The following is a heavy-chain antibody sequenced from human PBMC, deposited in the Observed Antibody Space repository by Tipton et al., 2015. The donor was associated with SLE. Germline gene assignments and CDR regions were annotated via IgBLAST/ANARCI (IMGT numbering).Heavy chain of an antibody. V-gene: IGHV4-34*01. D-gene: IGHD2-21*01. CDR2: INHSGST. CDR1: GGSFSGYY. J-gene: IGHJ2*01. Sequence: TLSLTCAVYGGSFSGYYWSWIRQPPGKGLEWIGEINHSGSTNHNPSLKSRVTISVDTSKNQFSLKLSSVTAADTAVYYCARDGGDYWYFDLWGRGTLVTVSS. CDR3: ARDGGDYWYFDL.